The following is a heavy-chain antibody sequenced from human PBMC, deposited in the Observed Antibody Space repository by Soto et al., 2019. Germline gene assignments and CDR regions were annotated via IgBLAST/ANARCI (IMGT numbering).Heavy chain of an antibody. J-gene: IGHJ4*02. Sequence: EVQLLESGGGLVQPGGSLRTSCAASGFTFSSYAMSWVRQAPGKGLEWVSAISGSGGSTYYADSVKGRFTISRDNSKNTLYRQMNSLRAEDTAVYYCAKGYSSGWLRGDYWGQGTLVTVSS. CDR3: AKGYSSGWLRGDY. CDR1: GFTFSSYA. V-gene: IGHV3-23*01. CDR2: ISGSGGST. D-gene: IGHD6-19*01.